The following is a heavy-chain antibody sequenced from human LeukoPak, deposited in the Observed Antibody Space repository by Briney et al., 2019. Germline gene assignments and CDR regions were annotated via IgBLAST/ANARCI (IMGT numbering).Heavy chain of an antibody. J-gene: IGHJ6*03. Sequence: SETLSLTCTVSGDSISSGSYYWSWIRQPAGKGLEWIGRIYSNGDTKFNPSLKSRVTISLDTSKNQFSLKLSSATAADTAVYYCASRHSKKQPYYCYMDIWGKGTTVTVSS. D-gene: IGHD6-13*01. CDR1: GDSISSGSYY. V-gene: IGHV4-61*02. CDR2: IYSNGDT. CDR3: ASRHSKKQPYYCYMDI.